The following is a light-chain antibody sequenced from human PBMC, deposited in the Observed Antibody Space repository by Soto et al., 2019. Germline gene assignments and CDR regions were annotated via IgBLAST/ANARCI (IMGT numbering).Light chain of an antibody. CDR3: LLSYGDAHVV. CDR1: TGAVTSGHY. V-gene: IGLV7-46*01. J-gene: IGLJ2*01. CDR2: DTS. Sequence: QAVVTQEPSLTVSPGGTVTLTCGSSTGAVTSGHYPYWFQQKPGQAPRTLIYDTSNKHSWTPARFSGSLLGGKAALTLSAAQPEDEAEYYCLLSYGDAHVVFGGGTKLTVL.